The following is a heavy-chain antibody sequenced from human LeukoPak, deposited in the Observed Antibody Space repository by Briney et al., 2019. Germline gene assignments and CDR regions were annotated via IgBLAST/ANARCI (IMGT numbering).Heavy chain of an antibody. CDR1: GGSISSSSYY. Sequence: SETLSLTCTVSGGSISSSSYYWGWLRQPPGKGLEWIGSVYYSGSTYYNPCLKSRVTISVDTSKNQFSLKLSSVTAAGTAVYYCSRHRMYYYDSSGRGVADAFDIWGQGTMVTVSS. D-gene: IGHD3-22*01. CDR2: VYYSGST. V-gene: IGHV4-39*01. J-gene: IGHJ3*02. CDR3: SRHRMYYYDSSGRGVADAFDI.